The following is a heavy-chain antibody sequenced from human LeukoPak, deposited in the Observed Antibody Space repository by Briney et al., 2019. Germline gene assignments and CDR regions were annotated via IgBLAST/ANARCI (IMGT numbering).Heavy chain of an antibody. CDR1: GGSFSAYY. V-gene: IGHV4-59*08. CDR2: IYYTGST. Sequence: SETLSLTCTVSGGSFSAYYWTWFQQPPGKELEWIGYIYYTGSTNCNPSLKSRVTISVDTSNYQFSLKLSSVSAADTAVYYCATIAGSSSYWGQGTLVTVSS. J-gene: IGHJ4*02. CDR3: ATIAGSSSY. D-gene: IGHD6-6*01.